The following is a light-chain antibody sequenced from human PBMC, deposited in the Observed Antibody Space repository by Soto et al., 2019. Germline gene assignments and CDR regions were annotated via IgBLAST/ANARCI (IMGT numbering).Light chain of an antibody. Sequence: IASTQSPTNLTVSPGERATLSCRARQSVTSNVVWYQQTPSPAHRLIIYGASTRVTGLPARFSGSGAGTEFTLTISLQPYEYSADYYRQHYHNCWTFGQGTKVDIK. CDR2: GAS. CDR3: QHYHNCWT. CDR1: QSVTSN. J-gene: IGKJ1*01. V-gene: IGKV3-15*01.